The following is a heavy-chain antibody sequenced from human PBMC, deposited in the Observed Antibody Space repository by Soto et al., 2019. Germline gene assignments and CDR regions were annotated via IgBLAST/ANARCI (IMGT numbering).Heavy chain of an antibody. J-gene: IGHJ6*02. CDR3: AKELGGPRYYYYYGMDV. CDR1: GFTFDDYA. Sequence: EVQLVESGGGLVQPGRSLRLSCAASGFTFDDYAMHWVRQAPGKGLEWVSGISWNSGSIGYADSVKGRFTISRDNAKNSLYLQMNSLRAEDTALYYCAKELGGPRYYYYYGMDVWGQGTTVTVSS. D-gene: IGHD3-3*01. CDR2: ISWNSGSI. V-gene: IGHV3-9*01.